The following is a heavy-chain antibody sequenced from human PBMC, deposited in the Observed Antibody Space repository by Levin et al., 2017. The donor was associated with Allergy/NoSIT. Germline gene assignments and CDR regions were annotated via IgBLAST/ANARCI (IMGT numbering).Heavy chain of an antibody. CDR3: ARAMDV. V-gene: IGHV3-48*02. Sequence: AGGSLRLSCAVSGFTFSSYSMNWVRQAPGKGLEWVSYISSGSSITRYADSVKGRFTISRDSAKNSLYLQMNSLRDEDTAVYYCARAMDVWGQGTTVTVSS. CDR2: ISSGSSIT. J-gene: IGHJ6*02. CDR1: GFTFSSYS.